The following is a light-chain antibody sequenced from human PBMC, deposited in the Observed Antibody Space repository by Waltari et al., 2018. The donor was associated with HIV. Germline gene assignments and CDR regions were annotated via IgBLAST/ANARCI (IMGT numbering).Light chain of an antibody. CDR3: CSYAGSSTLYV. J-gene: IGLJ1*01. CDR2: EVN. Sequence: QSALNQPASVSGSPGQSITISCTGTNNDVGSYNLFSWYQHHPGKAPKLMIYEVNKRPSGVSSRFSGSKSGNTASLTISGLQAEDEADYFCCSYAGSSTLYVFGTGTKVTAL. CDR1: NNDVGSYNL. V-gene: IGLV2-23*02.